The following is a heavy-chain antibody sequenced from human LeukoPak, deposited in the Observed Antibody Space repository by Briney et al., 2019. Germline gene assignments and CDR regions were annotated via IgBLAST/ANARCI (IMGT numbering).Heavy chain of an antibody. CDR3: ARRSRSGYFLDS. Sequence: PSETLSLTCIVSGGSMSGYYWSWIRQPPGKGLEWIGYTFSSGATTYNPSLKSRVTISVDTSGSQFSLNLGSVTAADTAVYFCARRSRSGYFLDSWGQGTLVTVSS. J-gene: IGHJ4*02. CDR1: GGSMSGYY. CDR2: TFSSGAT. V-gene: IGHV4-4*09. D-gene: IGHD5-12*01.